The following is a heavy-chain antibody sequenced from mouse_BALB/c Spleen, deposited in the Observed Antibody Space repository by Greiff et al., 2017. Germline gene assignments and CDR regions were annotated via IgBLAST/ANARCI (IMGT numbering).Heavy chain of an antibody. CDR3: ARHKEVPFAY. CDR1: GFTFSSYG. CDR2: ISSGGSYT. J-gene: IGHJ3*01. Sequence: EVQGVESGGDLVKPGGSLKLSCAASGFTFSSYGMSWVRQTPDKRLEWVATISSGGSYTYYPDSVKGRFTISRDNAKNTLYLQMSSLKSEDTAMYYCARHKEVPFAYWGQGTLVTVSA. V-gene: IGHV5-6*01.